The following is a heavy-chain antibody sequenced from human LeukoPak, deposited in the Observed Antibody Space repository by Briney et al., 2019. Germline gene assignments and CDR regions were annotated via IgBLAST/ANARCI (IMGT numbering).Heavy chain of an antibody. J-gene: IGHJ4*02. V-gene: IGHV4-59*01. CDR1: GGSISSYY. CDR2: IYYSGGT. D-gene: IGHD5-12*01. Sequence: PSETLSLTCTVSGGSISSYYWSWIRQPPGKGLEWIGYIYYSGGTNYNPSLKSRVTISVDTSKNQFSLKLSSVTAADTAVYYCASGGYSGYDTPPFDYWGQGTLVTVSS. CDR3: ASGGYSGYDTPPFDY.